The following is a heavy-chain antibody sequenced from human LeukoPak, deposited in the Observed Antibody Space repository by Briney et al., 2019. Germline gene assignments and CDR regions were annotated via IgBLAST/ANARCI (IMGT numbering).Heavy chain of an antibody. V-gene: IGHV3-7*01. Sequence: PGGSLRLSCAASGFTFSSFWMNWVRQAPGRGPEWVANIKQDGSEKLYVDSLKGRFTISRDTAKNSRYLHMNSLRAEDTAVYYCARDPLDCWGQGTLVSVSS. CDR3: ARDPLDC. J-gene: IGHJ4*02. CDR1: GFTFSSFW. CDR2: IKQDGSEK.